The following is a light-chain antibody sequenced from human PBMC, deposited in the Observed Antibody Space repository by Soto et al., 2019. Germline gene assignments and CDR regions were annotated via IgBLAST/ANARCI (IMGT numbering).Light chain of an antibody. CDR3: QVWDSSGDQSV. Sequence: SYELTQPPSVSVAPGQTARISCGGNNIGSKSVHWYQQRPGQAPVMVVFEDNERPSGIPERFSGSNSGNTATLTISRVAAGDEADYYRQVWDSSGDQSVFGGGTKLTVL. J-gene: IGLJ2*01. CDR2: EDN. CDR1: NIGSKS. V-gene: IGLV3-21*02.